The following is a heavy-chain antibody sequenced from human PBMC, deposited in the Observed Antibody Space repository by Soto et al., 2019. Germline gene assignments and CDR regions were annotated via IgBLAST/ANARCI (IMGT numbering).Heavy chain of an antibody. Sequence: SETLSLTCAVSGYPITSGYYWCWIRQPPGKGLEWIGSIYHSGSTYYNPSLKSRVTISVDTSKNQFSLKLSSVTAADTAVDYWARVLEYTRSRGDEYWFAPGGQGTLVTVSS. CDR3: ARVLEYTRSRGDEYWFAP. D-gene: IGHD6-6*01. CDR1: GYPITSGYY. CDR2: IYHSGST. J-gene: IGHJ5*02. V-gene: IGHV4-38-2*01.